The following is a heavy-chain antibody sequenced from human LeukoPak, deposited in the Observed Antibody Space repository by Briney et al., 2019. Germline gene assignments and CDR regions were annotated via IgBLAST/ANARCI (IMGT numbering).Heavy chain of an antibody. Sequence: SETLSLTCSVSGDSVSRSDSSWDWIRQPPGKGLEWIGTIYYSGRTYYSPSLRSRVTMSVDPSNNQFSLTLRSVTAADTALYYCARRRYFDGSGYLEWGQGTLLSVSS. V-gene: IGHV4-39*01. CDR3: ARRRYFDGSGYLE. D-gene: IGHD3-22*01. CDR2: IYYSGRT. CDR1: GDSVSRSDSS. J-gene: IGHJ1*01.